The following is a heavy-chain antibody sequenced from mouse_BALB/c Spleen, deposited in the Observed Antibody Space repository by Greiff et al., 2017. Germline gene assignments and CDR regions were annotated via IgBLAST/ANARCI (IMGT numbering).Heavy chain of an antibody. CDR2: INPGSGGT. J-gene: IGHJ4*01. D-gene: IGHD3-2*01. CDR3: ARRGGQLDAMDY. CDR1: GYAFTNYL. Sequence: VQLQQSGAELVRPGTSVKVSCKASGYAFTNYLIEWVKQRPGQGLEWIGVINPGSGGTNYNEKFKGKATLTADKSSSTAYMQLSSLTSDDSAVYFCARRGGQLDAMDYWGQGTSVTVSS. V-gene: IGHV1-54*01.